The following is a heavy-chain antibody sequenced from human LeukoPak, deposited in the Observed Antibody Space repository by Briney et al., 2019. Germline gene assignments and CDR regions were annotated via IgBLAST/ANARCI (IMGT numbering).Heavy chain of an antibody. CDR3: ARQAYNWNVDAFDI. CDR1: GGSMRNYY. D-gene: IGHD1-20*01. V-gene: IGHV4-59*01. J-gene: IGHJ3*02. CDR2: IFYSGST. Sequence: PSETLSLTCTVSGGSMRNYYWSWIRQPPAKGLEWIGYIFYSGSTDCNPSLKSRVTISVDTSKNQFSLKLRSVTAADTAVYYCARQAYNWNVDAFDIWGQGTMVTVSS.